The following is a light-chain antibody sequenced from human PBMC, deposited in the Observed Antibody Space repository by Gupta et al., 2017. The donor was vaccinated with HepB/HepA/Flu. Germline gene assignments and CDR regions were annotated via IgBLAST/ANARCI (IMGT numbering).Light chain of an antibody. CDR3: NSRDSSGNHLRG. J-gene: IGLJ2*01. V-gene: IGLV3-19*01. Sequence: SSELTPDPAVSVALGQTVRITCQGDSLRSYYASWYQQKPGQAPVLVIYGKNNRPSGIPDRFSGSSSGNTASLTITGAQAEDEADYYCNSRDSSGNHLRGFGGGTKLTVL. CDR1: SLRSYY. CDR2: GKN.